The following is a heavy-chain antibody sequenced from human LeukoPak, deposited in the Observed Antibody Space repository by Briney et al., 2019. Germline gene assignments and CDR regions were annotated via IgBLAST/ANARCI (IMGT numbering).Heavy chain of an antibody. CDR1: GFTFSSYG. CDR3: AKGSLATVTSGLPLDY. CDR2: ISYDGSNK. Sequence: PGRSLRLSCAASGFTFSSYGMHWVRQAPGKGLEWVAVISYDGSNKYYADSVKGRFTISRDNSKNTLYLQMNSLRAEDTAVYYCAKGSLATVTSGLPLDYWGQGTLVTVSS. V-gene: IGHV3-30*18. D-gene: IGHD4-17*01. J-gene: IGHJ4*02.